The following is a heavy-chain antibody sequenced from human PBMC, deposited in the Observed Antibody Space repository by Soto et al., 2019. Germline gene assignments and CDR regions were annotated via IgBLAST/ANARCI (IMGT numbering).Heavy chain of an antibody. Sequence: SVKVSCKAAGDTFSSYAISWGLQAPGQGLEWMGIINPICGTTNYAQKFQGRVTMTADASTSTVYMELSSLRSEDTAVYYCARDRAVGAAAGGSYYYGMDVWGQGTTVTVSS. CDR1: GDTFSSYA. CDR2: INPICGTT. V-gene: IGHV1-69*15. CDR3: ARDRAVGAAAGGSYYYGMDV. D-gene: IGHD6-13*01. J-gene: IGHJ6*02.